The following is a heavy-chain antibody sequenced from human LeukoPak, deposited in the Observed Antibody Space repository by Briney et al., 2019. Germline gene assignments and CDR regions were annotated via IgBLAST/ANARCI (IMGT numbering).Heavy chain of an antibody. CDR1: GYTFTSYS. CDR3: ARGYYDTSAPGGY. J-gene: IGHJ4*02. D-gene: IGHD3-22*01. CDR2: INPRGT. V-gene: IGHV1-46*01. Sequence: RASVKVSCKTSGYTFTSYSMHWVRQAPGQGLEWMGTINPRGTSYAQKFQGRVTVTRDTSTSTVYMELSSLRSEDTAIYYCARGYYDTSAPGGYWGQGTLVTVS.